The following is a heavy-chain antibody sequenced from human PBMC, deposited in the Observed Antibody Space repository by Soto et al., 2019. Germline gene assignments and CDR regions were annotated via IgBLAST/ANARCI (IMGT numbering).Heavy chain of an antibody. J-gene: IGHJ6*02. Sequence: QVQLQESGPGLVKPSQTLSLTCTVSGGSISSGGYYWTWIRQHPGKGLEWIGYNHYSGITYYNPSIKSRVTISLDTSKNQFSLKLSSVTAADTAVYYCARGSSIAGLYYGMDVWGQGTTVTVSS. CDR1: GGSISSGGYY. CDR2: NHYSGIT. V-gene: IGHV4-31*03. D-gene: IGHD6-6*01. CDR3: ARGSSIAGLYYGMDV.